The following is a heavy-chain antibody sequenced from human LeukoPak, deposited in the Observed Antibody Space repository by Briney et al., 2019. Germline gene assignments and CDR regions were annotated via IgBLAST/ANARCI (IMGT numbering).Heavy chain of an antibody. CDR1: GFIFSNYP. Sequence: GGSLRLSCXXSGFIFSNYPMNWVRQAPGKGLEWVSVISGSGGATFYGDSVQGRFTISRDNSRDTLYLQMNNLTAEDTAVYYCGKYLQTTVGANDYWGXXT. D-gene: IGHD1-26*01. J-gene: IGHJ4*02. CDR3: GKYLQTTVGANDY. V-gene: IGHV3-23*01. CDR2: ISGSGGAT.